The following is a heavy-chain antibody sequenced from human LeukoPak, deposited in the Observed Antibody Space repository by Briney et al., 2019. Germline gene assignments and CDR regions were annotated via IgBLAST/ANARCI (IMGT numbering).Heavy chain of an antibody. CDR2: IYSGGST. CDR3: ARVRAAHYYDSSGVRGFDY. J-gene: IGHJ4*02. D-gene: IGHD3-22*01. CDR1: GFTVSSNY. V-gene: IGHV3-53*05. Sequence: GGSLRLSCAASGFTVSSNYMSWVRQAPGKGLEWVSVIYSGGSTYYADSVKGRFTISRDNSKNTLYLQMNSLRAEDTAVYYCARVRAAHYYDSSGVRGFDYWGQGTLVTVSS.